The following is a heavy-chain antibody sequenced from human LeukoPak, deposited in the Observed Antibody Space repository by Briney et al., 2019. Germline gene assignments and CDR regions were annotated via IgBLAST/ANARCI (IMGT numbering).Heavy chain of an antibody. Sequence: PSETLSLTCTVSGGSISSSSYYWGWIRQPPGKGLEWIGSIYYSGSTYYNPSLKSRVTISVDTSKNQFSLKLSSVTAADTAVYYCARGTDDVLLWFGELFYWGQGTLVTVSS. CDR1: GGSISSSSYY. CDR2: IYYSGST. D-gene: IGHD3-10*01. J-gene: IGHJ4*02. CDR3: ARGTDDVLLWFGELFY. V-gene: IGHV4-39*01.